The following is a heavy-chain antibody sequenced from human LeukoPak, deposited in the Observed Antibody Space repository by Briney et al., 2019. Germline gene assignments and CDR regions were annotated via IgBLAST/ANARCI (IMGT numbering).Heavy chain of an antibody. D-gene: IGHD5-24*01. J-gene: IGHJ6*03. CDR1: GYSFTSYW. CDR3: AGLGQEMATITGYYYYMDV. CDR2: IYPGDSDT. Sequence: GESLKISCKGSGYSFTSYWIGWVRQMPGKGLEWMGIIYPGDSDTRYSPSFQGQVTISADKSISTAYLQWSSLKASDTAMYYCAGLGQEMATITGYYYYMDVWGKGTTVTVSS. V-gene: IGHV5-51*01.